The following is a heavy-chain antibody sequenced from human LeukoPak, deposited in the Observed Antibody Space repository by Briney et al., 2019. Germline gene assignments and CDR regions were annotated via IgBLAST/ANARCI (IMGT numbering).Heavy chain of an antibody. Sequence: SETLSLTCTVSGGSISNSYWSWIRQPAGKGLEWIGRIYTSGSTNYNPSLKSRVTMSVDTSKKQLSLKLSSVTAADTAVYFCARGRVSSSTWHSTYYYYFYMDVWGKGTTVTVSS. CDR3: ARGRVSSSTWHSTYYYYFYMDV. J-gene: IGHJ6*03. CDR1: GGSISNSY. CDR2: IYTSGST. V-gene: IGHV4-4*07. D-gene: IGHD4-11*01.